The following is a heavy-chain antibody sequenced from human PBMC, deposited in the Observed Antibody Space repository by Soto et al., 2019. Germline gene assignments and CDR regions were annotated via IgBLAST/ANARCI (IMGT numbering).Heavy chain of an antibody. Sequence: PSEILSLTCTVSGGSISSGDYHWSWIRQHPGKGLEWIGYIFYSGSTYYTPSLKSRVTMSVDTSKNQLALKLRSVAAADTAMYSCPRGYRSSGYDLDHWGQGTLVTVSS. V-gene: IGHV4-31*03. CDR1: GGSISSGDYH. CDR3: PRGYRSSGYDLDH. CDR2: IFYSGST. D-gene: IGHD5-12*01. J-gene: IGHJ4*02.